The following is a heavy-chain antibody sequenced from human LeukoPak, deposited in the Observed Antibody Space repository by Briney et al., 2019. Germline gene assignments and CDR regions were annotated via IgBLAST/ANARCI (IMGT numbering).Heavy chain of an antibody. V-gene: IGHV3-23*01. Sequence: GGSLRLSCAASGFTFSSYAMSWVRQAPGKGLEWVSAISGSGGSTYYADSVKGRFTISGDNSKSTLYLQMNSLRAEDTAVYYCAKDRISLQDIVVVVAATPMGDWGQGTLVTVSS. CDR3: AKDRISLQDIVVVVAATPMGD. J-gene: IGHJ4*02. D-gene: IGHD2-15*01. CDR2: ISGSGGST. CDR1: GFTFSSYA.